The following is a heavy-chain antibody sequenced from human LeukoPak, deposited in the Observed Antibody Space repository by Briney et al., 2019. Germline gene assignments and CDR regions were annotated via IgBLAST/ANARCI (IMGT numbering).Heavy chain of an antibody. CDR2: INPNSGGT. Sequence: ASVKVSCKASGYTFTDYYIHWVRQVPGLGLEWMGWINPNSGGTNYAQKFQGRVTMTRATSIRTAYMELSRLRSDDTAVYYCARDAIVRDYSYSDYWGQGALVTVSS. J-gene: IGHJ4*02. CDR1: GYTFTDYY. D-gene: IGHD4-11*01. CDR3: ARDAIVRDYSYSDY. V-gene: IGHV1-2*02.